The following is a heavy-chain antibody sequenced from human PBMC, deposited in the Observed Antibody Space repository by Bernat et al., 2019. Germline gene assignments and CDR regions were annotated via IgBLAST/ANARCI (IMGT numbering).Heavy chain of an antibody. CDR3: AKDTHSSSWFKYYFDY. V-gene: IGHV3-30*18. J-gene: IGHJ4*02. Sequence: QVQLVESGGGVVQPGRSLRLSCAASGFTFSSYGMHWVRQAPGKGLEWVAVISYDGSNKYYADPVKGRFTISRDNSKNTLYLQMNSLRAEDTAVYYCAKDTHSSSWFKYYFDYWGQGTLVTVSS. D-gene: IGHD6-13*01. CDR2: ISYDGSNK. CDR1: GFTFSSYG.